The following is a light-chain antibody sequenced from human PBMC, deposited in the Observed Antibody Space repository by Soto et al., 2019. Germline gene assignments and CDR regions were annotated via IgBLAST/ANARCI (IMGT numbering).Light chain of an antibody. CDR2: SNN. Sequence: QSVLTQPPSASETPGQRVTISCSGSSSNIGSNTVNWYQQLPGTAPKLLIYSNNQRPSGVPDRFSGSKSGTSASLAISGLQSEDEADYYCAAWDDSLNGPYVFGTGTKVTV. J-gene: IGLJ1*01. V-gene: IGLV1-44*01. CDR3: AAWDDSLNGPYV. CDR1: SSNIGSNT.